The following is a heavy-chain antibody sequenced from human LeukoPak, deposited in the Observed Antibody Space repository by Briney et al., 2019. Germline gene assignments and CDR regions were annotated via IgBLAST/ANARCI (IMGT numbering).Heavy chain of an antibody. CDR1: RYTFTNYE. CDR2: MNPNSRNT. CDR3: VRGRGGDDAFDI. J-gene: IGHJ3*02. D-gene: IGHD3-16*01. V-gene: IGHV1-8*01. Sequence: ASVKVSCKASRYTFTNYEISWVRHATGQGLEWMGWMNPNSRNTGYAQKFQGRVTMTRNTSIYTAYMELSSLRSEDTAVYYCVRGRGGDDAFDIWGQGTMVIVSS.